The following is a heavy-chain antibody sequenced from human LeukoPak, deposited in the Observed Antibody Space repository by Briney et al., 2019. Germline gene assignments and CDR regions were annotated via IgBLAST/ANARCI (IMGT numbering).Heavy chain of an antibody. D-gene: IGHD3-16*01. CDR2: NYYNGKA. V-gene: IGHV4-59*01. CDR1: GGSISGYY. CDR3: AKFGADYDMYV. Sequence: SETLSLTCTVSGGSISGYYWTWIRQPPGKGLEWIGQNYYNGKADYNPSLESRITISVDTSKNKISLKLNSVTAADTAIYYCAKFGADYDMYVWGQGITVAVSS. J-gene: IGHJ6*02.